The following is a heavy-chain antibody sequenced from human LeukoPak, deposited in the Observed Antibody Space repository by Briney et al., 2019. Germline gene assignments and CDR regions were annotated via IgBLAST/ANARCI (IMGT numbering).Heavy chain of an antibody. Sequence: GGSLRLSCAASGFTFSDYAMNWVRQAPGKGLEWVSSISSGGSYISYADSVKGRFTVSRDNAKDSLFLQMRSLRDEDTAVYYCARGPALCCTSSSCLDGVDWGQGTLVSVSS. CDR2: ISSGGSYI. V-gene: IGHV3-21*01. CDR1: GFTFSDYA. CDR3: ARGPALCCTSSSCLDGVD. J-gene: IGHJ4*02. D-gene: IGHD2-2*01.